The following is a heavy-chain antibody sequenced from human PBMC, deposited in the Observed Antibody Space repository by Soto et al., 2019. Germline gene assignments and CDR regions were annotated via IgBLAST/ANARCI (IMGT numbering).Heavy chain of an antibody. CDR3: ARIAARPGYYYYGMDV. CDR2: INSDGSST. Sequence: PGGSLRLSCAASGFTFSSYWMHWVRQAPGKGLVWASRINSDGSSTSYADSVKGRFTISRDNAKNTLYLQMNSLRAEDTAVYYCARIAARPGYYYYGMDVWGQGTTVTVSS. D-gene: IGHD6-6*01. J-gene: IGHJ6*02. V-gene: IGHV3-74*01. CDR1: GFTFSSYW.